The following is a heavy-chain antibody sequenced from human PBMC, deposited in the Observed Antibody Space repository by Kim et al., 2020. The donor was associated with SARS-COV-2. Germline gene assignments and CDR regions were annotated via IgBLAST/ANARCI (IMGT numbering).Heavy chain of an antibody. CDR3: ARVEGFIAAAQNWFDP. CDR1: GGSISSYY. Sequence: SETLSLTCTVSGGSISSYYWSWIRQPAGKGLEWIGRIYTSGSTNYNPSLKSRVTMSVDTSKNQFSLKLSSVTAADTAVYYCARVEGFIAAAQNWFDPWGQGTLVTVSS. V-gene: IGHV4-4*07. J-gene: IGHJ5*02. CDR2: IYTSGST. D-gene: IGHD6-13*01.